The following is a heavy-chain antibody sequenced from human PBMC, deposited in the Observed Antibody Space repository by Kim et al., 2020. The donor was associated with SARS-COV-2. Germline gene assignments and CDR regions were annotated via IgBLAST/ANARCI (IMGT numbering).Heavy chain of an antibody. CDR3: ASHTYYYDSSGPIRPWWYFDL. Sequence: GESLKISCKGSGYSFTSYWISWVRQMPGKGLEWMGRIDPSDSYTNYSPSFQGHVTISADKSISTAYLQWSSLKASDTATYYCASHTYYYDSSGPIRPWWYFDLWGRGTLVTVSS. J-gene: IGHJ2*01. D-gene: IGHD3-22*01. CDR1: GYSFTSYW. V-gene: IGHV5-10-1*01. CDR2: IDPSDSYT.